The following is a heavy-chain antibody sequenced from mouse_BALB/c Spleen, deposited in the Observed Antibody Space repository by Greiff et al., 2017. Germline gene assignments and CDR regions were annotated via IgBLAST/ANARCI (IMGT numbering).Heavy chain of an antibody. Sequence: VQLQQPGAELVKPGASVKLSCTASGFNIKDTYMHWVKQRPEQGLEWIGRIDPANGNTKYDPKFQGKATITADTSSNTAYLQLSSLTSEDTAVYYCARGLVFAYWGQGTLVTVSA. CDR2: IDPANGNT. CDR1: GFNIKDTY. CDR3: ARGLVFAY. J-gene: IGHJ3*01. V-gene: IGHV14-3*02.